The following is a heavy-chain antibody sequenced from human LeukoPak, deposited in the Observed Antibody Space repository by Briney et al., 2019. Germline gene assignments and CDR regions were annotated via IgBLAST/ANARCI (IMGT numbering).Heavy chain of an antibody. D-gene: IGHD3-3*01. CDR1: GGSISSYY. CDR3: ARVNAFWSGPNWFDP. Sequence: SGPTLVKPSETLSLTCTVSGGSISSYYWSWIRQPPGKGLEWIGYIYYSGSTNYNPSLKSRVTISVDTSKNQFSLKLSSVTAADTAVYYCARVNAFWSGPNWFDPWGQGTLVTVSS. CDR2: IYYSGST. J-gene: IGHJ5*02. V-gene: IGHV4-59*12.